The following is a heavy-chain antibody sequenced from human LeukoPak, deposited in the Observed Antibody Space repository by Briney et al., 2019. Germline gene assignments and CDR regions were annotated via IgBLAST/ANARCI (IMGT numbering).Heavy chain of an antibody. CDR1: GFTFDDYA. J-gene: IGHJ4*02. CDR3: ARPAQQPL. V-gene: IGHV3-9*01. CDR2: ISWNSGSI. Sequence: GGSLRLSCAASGFTFDDYAMHWVRQAPGKGLEWVSGISWNSGSIGYADTVKGRFTISRDNAKNSLYLQMNSLRAEDTAVYYCARPAQQPLWGQGTLVTVSS. D-gene: IGHD6-13*01.